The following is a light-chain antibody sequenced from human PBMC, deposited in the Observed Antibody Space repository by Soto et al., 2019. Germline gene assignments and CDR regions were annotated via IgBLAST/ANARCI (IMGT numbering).Light chain of an antibody. CDR1: QGISSW. V-gene: IGKV1D-12*01. CDR3: QQANSFPFT. Sequence: DIQMTQSPSSVSASVGDRVTITCRASQGISSWLGWYQQKPGKAPKLLIYAASSLQSGVPSRFSGSASGTDXXXXXXXLXXEDFATYYCQQANSFPFTFGGGTKVEIK. CDR2: AAS. J-gene: IGKJ4*01.